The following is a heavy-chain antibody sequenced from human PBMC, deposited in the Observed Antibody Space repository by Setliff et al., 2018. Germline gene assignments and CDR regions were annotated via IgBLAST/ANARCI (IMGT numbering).Heavy chain of an antibody. V-gene: IGHV1-18*01. Sequence: GASVKVSCKASGYRFSTYGISWVRQAPGQGLEWMAWVSDNNGNTNYAKSFQGRVTMNTDTSTSTAYMELGSLTSDDTAVYYCARGRKSSPEHYYFDYWGQGTLVTVSS. CDR2: VSDNNGNT. J-gene: IGHJ4*02. CDR3: ARGRKSSPEHYYFDY. CDR1: GYRFSTYG.